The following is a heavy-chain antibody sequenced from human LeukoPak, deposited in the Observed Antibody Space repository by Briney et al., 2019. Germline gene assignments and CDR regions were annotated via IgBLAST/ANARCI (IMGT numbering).Heavy chain of an antibody. Sequence: GGSLRLSCAASGFTFDDYTMHWVRQAPGKGLEWVSLISWDGGTTYYADSVRGRFTISRDNSKNSLYLQMNSLRTEDTALYYCAKDHQAGITGXXXDIXXXXXXVTVS. CDR1: GFTFDDYT. CDR2: ISWDGGTT. V-gene: IGHV3-43*01. J-gene: IGHJ3*02. CDR3: AKDHQAGITGXXXDI. D-gene: IGHD3-3*01.